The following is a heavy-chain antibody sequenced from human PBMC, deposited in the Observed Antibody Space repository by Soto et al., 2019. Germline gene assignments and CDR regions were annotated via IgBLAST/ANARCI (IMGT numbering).Heavy chain of an antibody. Sequence: GGSLRLSCAASGFTFSSYGMHWVRQAPGKGLEWVAVIWYDGSNKYYADSVKGRFTISRDNSKNTLYLQMNSLRAEDTAVYYCARDEGHLYFDYWGQGTLVTVSS. J-gene: IGHJ4*02. V-gene: IGHV3-33*01. CDR1: GFTFSSYG. CDR2: IWYDGSNK. CDR3: ARDEGHLYFDY.